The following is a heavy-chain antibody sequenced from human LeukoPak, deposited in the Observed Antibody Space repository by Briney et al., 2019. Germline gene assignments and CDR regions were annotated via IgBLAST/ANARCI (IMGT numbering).Heavy chain of an antibody. CDR3: ARGSYTSSWYGVFDY. D-gene: IGHD6-13*01. CDR2: INQDGSEK. J-gene: IGHJ4*02. CDR1: GFTLSIYW. V-gene: IGHV3-7*02. Sequence: GGSLRLSCEASGFTLSIYWMSWVRQAPGKGLEWVANINQDGSEKYYVDSVKGRFTISRDNAKKSLYLQMNSLRGEDTAVYFCARGSYTSSWYGVFDYWGQGTLVTVSS.